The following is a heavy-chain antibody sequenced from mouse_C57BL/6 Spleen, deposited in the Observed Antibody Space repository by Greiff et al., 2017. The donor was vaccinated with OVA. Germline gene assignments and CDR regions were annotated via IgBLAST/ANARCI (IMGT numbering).Heavy chain of an antibody. CDR1: GYTFTSYW. V-gene: IGHV1-64*01. CDR3: AREGLRPWFAY. Sequence: QVQLQQSGAELVKPGASVKLSCKASGYTFTSYWMHWVKQRPGQGLEWIGMIHPNSGSTNYNEKFKSKATLTVDKSSSTAYMQLSSLTSEDSAVYYCAREGLRPWFAYWGKGTLVTVSA. D-gene: IGHD2-2*01. CDR2: IHPNSGST. J-gene: IGHJ3*01.